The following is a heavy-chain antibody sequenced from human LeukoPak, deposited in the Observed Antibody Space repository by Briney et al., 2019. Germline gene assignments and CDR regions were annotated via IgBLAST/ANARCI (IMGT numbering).Heavy chain of an antibody. V-gene: IGHV1-2*02. J-gene: IGHJ4*02. Sequence: ASVKVSCKASGYTFTRYYMHWVRQAPGQGLKWMGWINPNSGGTNYAQKFQGRVTITRDTSISTAYMELSRLRSDDTAVYYCARDISPIGDYYFDYWGQGTLVTVSS. CDR3: ARDISPIGDYYFDY. D-gene: IGHD3-16*01. CDR2: INPNSGGT. CDR1: GYTFTRYY.